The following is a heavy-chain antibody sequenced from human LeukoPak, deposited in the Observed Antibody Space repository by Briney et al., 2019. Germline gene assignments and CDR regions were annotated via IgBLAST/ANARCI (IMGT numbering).Heavy chain of an antibody. CDR1: GGTFSSYA. CDR2: IIPIFGIA. CDR3: ASNPLEIVVVPALAYYYGMDV. V-gene: IGHV1-69*04. D-gene: IGHD2-2*03. Sequence: PTASVKVSCKASGGTFSSYAISWVRQAPGQGLEWMGRIIPIFGIANYAQKFQGRVTITADKSTSTAYMELSSLRSEDTAVYYCASNPLEIVVVPALAYYYGMDVWGQGTTVTVSS. J-gene: IGHJ6*02.